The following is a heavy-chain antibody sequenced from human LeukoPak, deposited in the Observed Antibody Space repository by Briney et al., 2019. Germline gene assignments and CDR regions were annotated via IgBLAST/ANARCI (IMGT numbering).Heavy chain of an antibody. CDR2: IIPIFGIA. V-gene: IGHV1-69*10. J-gene: IGHJ5*02. CDR3: ARDPDEAHCSSTSCRRAWFDP. CDR1: GGTFISYA. D-gene: IGHD2-2*01. Sequence: SVKVSFKASGGTFISYAISWVRQAPGQGLEWMGRIIPIFGIANYAQKFQGRVTITADKSTSTAYMELSSLRSVDTAVYYCARDPDEAHCSSTSCRRAWFDPWGQGTLVTVSS.